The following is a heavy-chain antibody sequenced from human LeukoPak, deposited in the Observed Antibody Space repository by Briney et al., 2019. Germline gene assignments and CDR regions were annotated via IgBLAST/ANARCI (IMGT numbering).Heavy chain of an antibody. J-gene: IGHJ4*02. V-gene: IGHV4-38-2*02. CDR3: ARGVGSGWSHFDY. D-gene: IGHD6-19*01. Sequence: PSETLSLTCTVSGYSISSGYYWGWIRQPPGKGLEWIGSIHYTGNTYYNPSLKSRLTISIDASKNQFSLKLSSVTAADTAVYYCARGVGSGWSHFDYWGQGTLVTVSS. CDR2: IHYTGNT. CDR1: GYSISSGYY.